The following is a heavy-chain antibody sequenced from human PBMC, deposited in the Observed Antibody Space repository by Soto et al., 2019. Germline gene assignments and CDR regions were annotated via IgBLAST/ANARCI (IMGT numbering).Heavy chain of an antibody. V-gene: IGHV1-18*01. CDR1: GYTFTSYA. CDR3: ARRAVAGHWYFDL. CDR2: ISAGNGNT. Sequence: ASVKVSCKASGYTFTSYAMHWVRQAHGQGLEWMGWISAGNGNTNYAQKLQGRVTMTRDTSTSTAYMELRSLRSDDTAVYYCARRAVAGHWYFDLWGRGILVTVST. D-gene: IGHD6-19*01. J-gene: IGHJ2*01.